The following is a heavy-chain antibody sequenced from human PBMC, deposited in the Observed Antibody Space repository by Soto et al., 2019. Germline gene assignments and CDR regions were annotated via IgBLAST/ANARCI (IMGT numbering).Heavy chain of an antibody. V-gene: IGHV1-2*04. Sequence: GASVQVSCKASGYSFTDYHIHWVRQAPGQGLEWLGRINPKSGGTSTAQKFQGWVTMTTDTSISTASMELTRLTSDDTAIYYCARGDSTDCSNGVCSFLYYGMDVWGLGTTVTVSS. J-gene: IGHJ6*02. CDR1: GYSFTDYH. CDR2: INPKSGGT. CDR3: ARGDSTDCSNGVCSFLYYGMDV. D-gene: IGHD2-8*01.